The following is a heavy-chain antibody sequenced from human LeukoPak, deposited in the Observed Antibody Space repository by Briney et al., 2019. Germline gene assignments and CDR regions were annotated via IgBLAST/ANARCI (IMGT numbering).Heavy chain of an antibody. D-gene: IGHD2/OR15-2a*01. CDR2: IYSGGST. J-gene: IGHJ4*02. CDR3: ARDYYLKF. V-gene: IGHV3-66*01. Sequence: PGGSLRLSCAASGFTFSSYELNWVRQAPGKGLEWVSVIYSGGSTYYADSVKGRFTISRDNSKNTLYLQMNSLRAEDTAVYYCARDYYLKFWGQGTLVTVSS. CDR1: GFTFSSYE.